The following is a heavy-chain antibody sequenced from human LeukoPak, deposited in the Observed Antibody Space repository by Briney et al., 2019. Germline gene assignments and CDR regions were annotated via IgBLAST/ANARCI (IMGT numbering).Heavy chain of an antibody. CDR1: GFTFSSYW. J-gene: IGHJ6*02. V-gene: IGHV3-74*01. Sequence: PGGSLRLSCAASGFTFSSYWMHWVRQAPGKGLEGVSRINSDGSSTSYADSVKGRFTISRDNAKNTLYLQMNSLRAEDTAVYYCARDFYDFLIDYYYGMDVWGQGTTVTVSS. CDR2: INSDGSST. D-gene: IGHD3-3*01. CDR3: ARDFYDFLIDYYYGMDV.